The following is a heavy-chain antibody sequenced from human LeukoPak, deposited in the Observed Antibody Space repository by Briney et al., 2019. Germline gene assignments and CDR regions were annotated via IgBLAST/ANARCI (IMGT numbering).Heavy chain of an antibody. Sequence: PSGTLSLTCAVYGGSFSGYYWSWIRQPPGKGLEWIGEINHSGSTNYNPSLKSRVTISVDTSKNQFSLKLSSVTAADTAVYYCARGYVWGSYRSYYFDYWGQGTLVTVSS. J-gene: IGHJ4*02. V-gene: IGHV4-34*01. CDR1: GGSFSGYY. CDR2: INHSGST. CDR3: ARGYVWGSYRSYYFDY. D-gene: IGHD3-16*02.